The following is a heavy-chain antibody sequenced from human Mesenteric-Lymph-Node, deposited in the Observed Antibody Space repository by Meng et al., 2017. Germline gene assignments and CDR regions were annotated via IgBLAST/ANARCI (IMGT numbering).Heavy chain of an antibody. CDR1: GGSVSSGSYY. Sequence: VQLQESGPGLVRPSETLPLTCTVSGGSVSSGSYYWSWIRQPPGKGLEWIGYIHHSGSAYYNPSLKSRVSISVDTSKNQFSLNLNSMTAADTAVYYCASFDHIPRRNYFDYWGQGTLVTVSS. V-gene: IGHV4-30-4*01. CDR2: IHHSGSA. J-gene: IGHJ4*02. CDR3: ASFDHIPRRNYFDY. D-gene: IGHD2-21*01.